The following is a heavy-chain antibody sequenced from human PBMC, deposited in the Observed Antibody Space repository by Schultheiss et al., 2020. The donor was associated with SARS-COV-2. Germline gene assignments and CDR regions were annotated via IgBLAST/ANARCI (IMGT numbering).Heavy chain of an antibody. CDR3: ARVSFDIVVVPAARRGFDY. CDR2: INPNSGGT. CDR1: GYTFTGYY. D-gene: IGHD2-2*01. V-gene: IGHV1-2*02. Sequence: ASVKVSCKASGYTFTGYYMHWVRQAPGQGLEWMGWINPNSGGTNYAQKFQGRVTMTRDTSISTAYMELRSLRSDDTAVYYCARVSFDIVVVPAARRGFDYWGQGTLVTVSS. J-gene: IGHJ4*02.